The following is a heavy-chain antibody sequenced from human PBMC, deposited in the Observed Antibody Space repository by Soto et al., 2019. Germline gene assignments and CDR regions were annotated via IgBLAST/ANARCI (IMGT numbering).Heavy chain of an antibody. CDR2: ISAYNGNT. J-gene: IGHJ4*02. V-gene: IGHV1-18*01. CDR3: ARDMISVTGTGLVWDY. Sequence: ASVKVSCKASGYTFIDHGFSWVRQAPGQGLEWMGWISAYNGNTNYAQNLQGRLTVTADTYTNTAYLEVRGLRSTDTAVYYCARDMISVTGTGLVWDYWGQGSLVTSPQ. CDR1: GYTFIDHG. D-gene: IGHD1-7*01.